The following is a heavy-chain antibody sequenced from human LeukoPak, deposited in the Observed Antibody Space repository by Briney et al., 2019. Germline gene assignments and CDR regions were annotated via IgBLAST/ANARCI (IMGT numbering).Heavy chain of an antibody. D-gene: IGHD3-9*01. CDR3: TTDFDILTGYYWEYYFDY. Sequence: GGSLRLSCAASGFTFSASAMHWVRQASGKGLEWVGRIRSKPNNYAAAYAASVKGRFTISRDDSKNTLYLQMNSLKTEDTAVYYCTTDFDILTGYYWEYYFDYWGQGTLVTVSS. V-gene: IGHV3-73*01. J-gene: IGHJ4*02. CDR1: GFTFSASA. CDR2: IRSKPNNYAA.